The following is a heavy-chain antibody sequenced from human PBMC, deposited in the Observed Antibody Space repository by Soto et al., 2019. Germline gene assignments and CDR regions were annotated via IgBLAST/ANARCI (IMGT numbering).Heavy chain of an antibody. CDR3: ARHFGNSYGYWYFDL. Sequence: SETLSLTCSVSGGSISSNSYSWGWIRQPPGKGLEWIATLYSDRDTYYNPSLKSRVTISVDTSKNQFSLKLSSVTAADRAVYYCARHFGNSYGYWYFDLWGRGTRV. D-gene: IGHD5-18*01. CDR1: GGSISSNSYS. J-gene: IGHJ2*01. CDR2: LYSDRDT. V-gene: IGHV4-39*01.